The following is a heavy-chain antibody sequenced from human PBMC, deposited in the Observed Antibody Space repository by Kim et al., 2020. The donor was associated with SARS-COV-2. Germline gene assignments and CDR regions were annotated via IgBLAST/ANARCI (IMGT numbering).Heavy chain of an antibody. CDR2: IDGSDGTT. CDR1: GFTFTGYA. CDR3: MKGGWGWIWDH. V-gene: IGHV3-23*01. D-gene: IGHD2-2*03. J-gene: IGHJ4*02. Sequence: GGSLRLSCTTSGFTFTGYAMSWVRQAPGKGLEWVSSIDGSDGTTYYVVSVKGRFTISRDNSKNTLYLQMNSLRADDTAVYYCMKGGWGWIWDHWGQGTRVTVSS.